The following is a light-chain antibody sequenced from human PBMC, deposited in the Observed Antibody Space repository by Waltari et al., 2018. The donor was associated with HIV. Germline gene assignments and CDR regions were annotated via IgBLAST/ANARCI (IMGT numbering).Light chain of an antibody. CDR3: QQYYGVPLT. CDR1: QDISNS. J-gene: IGKJ4*01. CDR2: GAF. Sequence: DIQMTQSPSSLSASIGDTVIIPCRASQDISNSISWFQQQPGKVPKLLVHGAFILQRGVPSRVSGSGSATDYTLTITGLQAEDFATYFCQQYYGVPLTFGGGTRVDIK. V-gene: IGKV1-NL1*01.